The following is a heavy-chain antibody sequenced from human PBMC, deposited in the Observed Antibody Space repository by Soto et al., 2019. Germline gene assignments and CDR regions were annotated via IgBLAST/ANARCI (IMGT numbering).Heavy chain of an antibody. CDR2: INHSGST. D-gene: IGHD3-10*01. CDR3: ASLRVRGVIMHYYYYMDV. CDR1: GGYFSGYY. V-gene: IGHV4-34*01. J-gene: IGHJ6*03. Sequence: SETLSLTCAVYGGYFSGYYWSWIRQPPGKGLEWIGEINHSGSTNYNPSLKSRVTISVDTSKNQFSLKLSSVTAADTAVYYCASLRVRGVIMHYYYYMDVWGKGTTVTVSS.